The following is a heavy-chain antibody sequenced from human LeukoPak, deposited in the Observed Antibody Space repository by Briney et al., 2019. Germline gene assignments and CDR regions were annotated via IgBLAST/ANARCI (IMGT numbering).Heavy chain of an antibody. D-gene: IGHD5-24*01. CDR1: GYTFTDYY. V-gene: IGHV1-2*02. J-gene: IGHJ5*02. CDR2: INPNSGGT. CDR3: ARNTINWFDP. Sequence: GASAKVSCKASGYTFTDYYTHWVRQAPGQGLEWMGWINPNSGGTNYAQKFQGRVSMTRDTSISTAYMELSRLRSDDTAVYYCARNTINWFDPWGQGVLVTVSS.